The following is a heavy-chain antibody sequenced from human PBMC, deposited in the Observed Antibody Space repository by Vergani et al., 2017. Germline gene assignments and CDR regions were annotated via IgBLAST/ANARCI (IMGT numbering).Heavy chain of an antibody. CDR3: ARCNYYGSGTYVDP. J-gene: IGHJ5*02. CDR2: INTNGDCT. CDR1: GFSFTTYA. Sequence: EVQLLESGGDLVQPGGSLRLSCAASGFSFTTYAMSWVRQAPGKGLEWVSTINTNGDCTRYGDSVKGRFTISRDTSKNTLHLQINNLRVDDTAVYYCARCNYYGSGTYVDPWGQGNLVTVSS. V-gene: IGHV3-23*01. D-gene: IGHD3-10*01.